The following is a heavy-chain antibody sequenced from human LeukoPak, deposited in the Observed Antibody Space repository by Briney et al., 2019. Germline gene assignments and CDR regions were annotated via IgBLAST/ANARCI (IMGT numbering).Heavy chain of an antibody. CDR2: VHLSGAS. V-gene: IGHV4-4*02. CDR3: ARESGAFSPFGF. D-gene: IGHD1-26*01. Sequence: SEALSLTCAVSGASILTTNWWSWVRQTPGKGLEWIGEVHLSGASNYNPSLKSRVSMSIGKSKNQLSLKLTSVTAADTAMYYCARESGAFSPFGFWGQGTLVTVSS. J-gene: IGHJ4*02. CDR1: GASILTTNW.